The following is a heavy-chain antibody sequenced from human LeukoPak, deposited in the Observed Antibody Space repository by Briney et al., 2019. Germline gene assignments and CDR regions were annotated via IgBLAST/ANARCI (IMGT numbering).Heavy chain of an antibody. CDR2: ISTYNGNT. CDR3: AGNRRILTGYYNNWFDP. D-gene: IGHD3-9*01. V-gene: IGHV1-18*01. CDR1: GYTFTSYG. J-gene: IGHJ5*02. Sequence: EASVKVSCKASGYTFTSYGVSWVRQAPGQGLEWLGWISTYNGNTHYAQKLQGRVTMTTDTPTSTAYMELRSLRSDDTAVYYCAGNRRILTGYYNNWFDPWGQGTLVTVSS.